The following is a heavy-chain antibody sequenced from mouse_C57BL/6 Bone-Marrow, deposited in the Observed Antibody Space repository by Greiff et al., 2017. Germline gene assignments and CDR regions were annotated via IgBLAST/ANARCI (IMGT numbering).Heavy chain of an antibody. D-gene: IGHD2-4*01. Sequence: VQLQQPGAELVMPGASVKLSCKASGYTFTSYWMHWVKQRPGQGLEWIGETDPSDSYTNYNQKFKGKSTLTVDKSSSTAYMQLSSLTSEDSAVYYCAREGYDSWFAYWGQGTLVTVSA. CDR3: AREGYDSWFAY. CDR2: TDPSDSYT. V-gene: IGHV1-69*01. J-gene: IGHJ3*01. CDR1: GYTFTSYW.